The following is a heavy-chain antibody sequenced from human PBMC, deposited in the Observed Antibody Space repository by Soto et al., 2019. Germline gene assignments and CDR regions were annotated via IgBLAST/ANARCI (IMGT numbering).Heavy chain of an antibody. CDR3: AKEGPRSGSSLYYFEC. CDR1: GFPFSSYA. V-gene: IGHV3-23*01. CDR2: ISGSGDST. D-gene: IGHD6-13*01. J-gene: IGHJ4*02. Sequence: PGGSLRLSCAASGFPFSSYAMSWVRQAPGKGLEWVSAISGSGDSTFYVDSVKGRFTISRDNSKNTLYLQVSSLRVEDTAVYYCAKEGPRSGSSLYYFECWGQGTLVTVSS.